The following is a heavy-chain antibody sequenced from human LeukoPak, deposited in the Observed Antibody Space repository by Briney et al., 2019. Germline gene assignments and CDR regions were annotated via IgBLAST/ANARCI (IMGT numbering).Heavy chain of an antibody. V-gene: IGHV3-23*01. CDR3: AKSGYYYDSSGYYYVFDY. D-gene: IGHD3-22*01. CDR2: INGSGGST. CDR1: GFTFSSYA. Sequence: GGSLRLSCAASGFTFSSYAMSWVRQAPGKGLEWVSAINGSGGSTYYADSVKGRFTISRDNSKNTLYLQMNSLRAEDTAVYYCAKSGYYYDSSGYYYVFDYWGQGTLVTVSS. J-gene: IGHJ4*02.